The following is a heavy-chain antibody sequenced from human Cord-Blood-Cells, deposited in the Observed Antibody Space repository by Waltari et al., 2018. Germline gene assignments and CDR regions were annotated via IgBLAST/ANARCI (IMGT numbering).Heavy chain of an antibody. Sequence: EVQLVESGGGLVQPGGSLRLSCAASGFTVSSNYMSWVSQAPGKGLGWVSVIYSGGSTYDADAVKGRFTISRHNSKNTLYLQMNSLRAEDTAVYYCARDHYRYWYFDLWGRGTLVTVSS. J-gene: IGHJ2*01. CDR3: ARDHYRYWYFDL. V-gene: IGHV3-53*04. D-gene: IGHD3-10*01. CDR1: GFTVSSNY. CDR2: IYSGGST.